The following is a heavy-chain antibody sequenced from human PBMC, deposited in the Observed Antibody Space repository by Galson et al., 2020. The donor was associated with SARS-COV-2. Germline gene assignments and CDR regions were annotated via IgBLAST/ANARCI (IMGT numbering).Heavy chain of an antibody. J-gene: IGHJ4*02. V-gene: IGHV3-74*01. CDR3: ARALYYYDSSLGY. CDR1: GFTFRSYW. Sequence: GGSLRLSCAASGFTFRSYWMHWVRQAPGKGLVWVSRMNSDGSSTSYADSVKGRFTISRDNAKNTLYLQMNSLRAEDTAVYYCARALYYYDSSLGYWGQGTLVTVSS. D-gene: IGHD3-22*01. CDR2: MNSDGSST.